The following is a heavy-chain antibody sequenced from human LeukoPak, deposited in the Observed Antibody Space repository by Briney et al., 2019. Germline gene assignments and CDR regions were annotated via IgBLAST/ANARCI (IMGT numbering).Heavy chain of an antibody. CDR1: GYTLTELS. Sequence: GASVKVSGKVSGYTLTELSMRWVRQAPGKGLEWMGGFDPEDGETIYAQKFQGRVTMTEDTSTDTAYMELSSLRSEDTAVYYCATLNTMADAFDIWGQGTMVTVSS. J-gene: IGHJ3*02. D-gene: IGHD3-10*01. V-gene: IGHV1-24*01. CDR2: FDPEDGET. CDR3: ATLNTMADAFDI.